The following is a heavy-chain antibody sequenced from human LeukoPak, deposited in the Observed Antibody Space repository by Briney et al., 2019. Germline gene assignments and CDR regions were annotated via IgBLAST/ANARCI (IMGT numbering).Heavy chain of an antibody. Sequence: GGSLRLSCAASGFTFSSYSMNWVRQAPGKGLEWVSSISSISSYIYYADSVKGRFTISRDNAKNSLYLQMNSLRAEDTAVYYCARDLGSYQDYWGQGTLVTVSS. V-gene: IGHV3-21*01. CDR3: ARDLGSYQDY. D-gene: IGHD5-18*01. CDR2: ISSISSYI. CDR1: GFTFSSYS. J-gene: IGHJ4*02.